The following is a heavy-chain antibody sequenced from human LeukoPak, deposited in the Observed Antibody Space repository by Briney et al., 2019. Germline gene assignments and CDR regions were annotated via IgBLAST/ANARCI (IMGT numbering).Heavy chain of an antibody. CDR3: ARDQITYYYGSGSYYNVPGDY. Sequence: ASVKVSCKASGYTFTSYGISWVRQAPGQGLEWVGWISAYNGNTNYAQKLQGRVTMTTDTSTSTAYMELRSLRSDDTAVYYCARDQITYYYGSGSYYNVPGDYWGQGTLVTVSS. V-gene: IGHV1-18*04. J-gene: IGHJ4*02. CDR1: GYTFTSYG. D-gene: IGHD3-10*01. CDR2: ISAYNGNT.